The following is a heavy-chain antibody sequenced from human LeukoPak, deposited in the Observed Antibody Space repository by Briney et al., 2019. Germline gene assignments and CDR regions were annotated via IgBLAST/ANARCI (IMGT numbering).Heavy chain of an antibody. J-gene: IGHJ4*02. CDR1: GFTFDDYA. V-gene: IGHV3-9*01. D-gene: IGHD3-10*01. Sequence: PGGSLRLSCTASGFTFDDYAMHWVRQAPGKGLEWVSGISWNSGSIGYADSVKGRFTISRDNAKNSLYLQMNSLRAEDTALYYCAKDARTGLLLWFGELSSGYFDYWGQGTLVTVSS. CDR2: ISWNSGSI. CDR3: AKDARTGLLLWFGELSSGYFDY.